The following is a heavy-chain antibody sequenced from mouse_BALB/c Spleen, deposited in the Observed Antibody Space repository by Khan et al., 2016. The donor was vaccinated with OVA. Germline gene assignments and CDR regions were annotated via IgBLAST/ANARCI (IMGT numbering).Heavy chain of an antibody. CDR2: INSGSTTI. J-gene: IGHJ2*01. V-gene: IGHV5-17*02. Sequence: DVKLVESGGGLVQPGGSRKLSCAASGFTFSSFGMHWVRQAPEKGLEWVAYINSGSTTIYYADPVKGRFTISSDNPKNTLFLQMTSLRSEDTAMYYCARGNWAYWGQGTTLTVSS. D-gene: IGHD4-1*01. CDR1: GFTFSSFG. CDR3: ARGNWAY.